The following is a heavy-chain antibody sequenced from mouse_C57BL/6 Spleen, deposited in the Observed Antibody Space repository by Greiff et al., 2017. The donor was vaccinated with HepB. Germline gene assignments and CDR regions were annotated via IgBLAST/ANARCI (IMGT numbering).Heavy chain of an antibody. Sequence: EVQGVESGAELVRPGASVKLSCTASGFNIKDDYMHWVKQRPEQGLEWIGWIDPENGDTEYASKFQGKATITADTSSNTAYLQLSSLTSEDTAVYYCTTRYYGSSYWYFDVWGTGTTVTVSS. CDR1: GFNIKDDY. V-gene: IGHV14-4*01. D-gene: IGHD1-1*01. CDR2: IDPENGDT. J-gene: IGHJ1*03. CDR3: TTRYYGSSYWYFDV.